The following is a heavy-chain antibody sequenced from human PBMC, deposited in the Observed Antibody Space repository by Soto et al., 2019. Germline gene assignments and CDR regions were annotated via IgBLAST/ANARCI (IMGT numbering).Heavy chain of an antibody. Sequence: QVLLVQSGAEVKKPGASVKVSCKASGYTLTNFDITWVRQAPGQGLEWMGWISAYNGNTSYAQKLQCRVTMTTDTSTTTAYMELRSLRSGDTAVYYCARGDSAYWGQGTLVTVSS. CDR2: ISAYNGNT. CDR1: GYTLTNFD. CDR3: ARGDSAY. J-gene: IGHJ4*02. D-gene: IGHD2-15*01. V-gene: IGHV1-18*01.